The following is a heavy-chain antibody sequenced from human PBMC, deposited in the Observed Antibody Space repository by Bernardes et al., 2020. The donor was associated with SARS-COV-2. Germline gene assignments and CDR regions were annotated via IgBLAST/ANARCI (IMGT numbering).Heavy chain of an antibody. D-gene: IGHD3-22*01. CDR2: IGTAGDT. Sequence: GGSLRLSCAASGFTFSSYDMHWVRQAAGKGLEWVSAIGTAGDTYYPGSVKGRFTISRENAKNSLYLQMNSLRAGDTAVYYCARGRYQYDSSGYYDYWGQGTLVTVSP. CDR3: ARGRYQYDSSGYYDY. J-gene: IGHJ4*02. V-gene: IGHV3-13*01. CDR1: GFTFSSYD.